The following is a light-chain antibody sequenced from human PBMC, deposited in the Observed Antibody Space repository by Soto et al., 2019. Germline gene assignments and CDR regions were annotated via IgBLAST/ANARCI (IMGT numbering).Light chain of an antibody. CDR2: EVS. CDR1: QSILHSDGKTY. Sequence: IVMTQTPISLSVTPGQPASISCKSSQSILHSDGKTYMYWYLQRPGQSPQLLIYEVSNRFSGVPDKFSGSGSGTDFTVEMSRVGAGDVGVYYCLQTKQLPLTFGQGTRVESK. J-gene: IGKJ1*01. V-gene: IGKV2D-29*02. CDR3: LQTKQLPLT.